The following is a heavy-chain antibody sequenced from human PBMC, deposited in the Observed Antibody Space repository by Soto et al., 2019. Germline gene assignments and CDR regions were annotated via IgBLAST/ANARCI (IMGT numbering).Heavy chain of an antibody. CDR3: ARDHAGSGWFRIDQ. Sequence: QVQLVQSGAEVKKPGASVRVSCKTSGYTFTRDSISWVRQAPGQGLEWMGWISAYNGDTSYAQNLQGRVTMTTDASTSTAYMELRSLRSDDTAMYYCARDHAGSGWFRIDQWGQGTLVTVSS. J-gene: IGHJ4*02. V-gene: IGHV1-18*01. D-gene: IGHD6-19*01. CDR2: ISAYNGDT. CDR1: GYTFTRDS.